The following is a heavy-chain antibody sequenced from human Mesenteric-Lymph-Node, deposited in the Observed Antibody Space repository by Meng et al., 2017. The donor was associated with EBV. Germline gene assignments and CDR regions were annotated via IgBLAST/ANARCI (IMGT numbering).Heavy chain of an antibody. CDR3: ARGWGHADYFAEYFHN. D-gene: IGHD4-17*01. V-gene: IGHV4-4*02. Sequence: RLESAPGRVQPSGTLSRTREVSGGSSSTSEWGSWFRQPRGQGLEGIGEIYHTGSTNYNPSLRSRVTISVANPKNQFSLRLNSVTAADTAVYYCARGWGHADYFAEYFHNWGQGTLVTVSS. CDR1: GGSSSTSEW. J-gene: IGHJ1*01. CDR2: IYHTGST.